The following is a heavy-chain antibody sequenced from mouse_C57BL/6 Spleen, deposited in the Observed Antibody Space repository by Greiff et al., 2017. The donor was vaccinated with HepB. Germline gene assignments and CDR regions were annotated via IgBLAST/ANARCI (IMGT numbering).Heavy chain of an antibody. V-gene: IGHV5-9-1*02. CDR2: ISSGGDYI. D-gene: IGHD2-4*01. CDR3: TRDRGNDYGFAY. CDR1: GFTFSSYA. J-gene: IGHJ3*01. Sequence: DVMLVESGEGLVKPGGSLKLSCAASGFTFSSYAMSWVRQTPEKRLEWVAYISSGGDYIYYADTVKGRFTISRDNARNTLYLQMSSLKSEDTAMYYCTRDRGNDYGFAYWGQGTLVTVSA.